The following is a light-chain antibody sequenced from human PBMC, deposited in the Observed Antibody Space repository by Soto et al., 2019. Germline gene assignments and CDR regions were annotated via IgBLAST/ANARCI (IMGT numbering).Light chain of an antibody. Sequence: QSVLTQPASVSGSPGQSITISCTGTSNDVGAYNYVSWYQQHPGKAPKLVIYEVSHRPSGISDRFSGSKSRNTPSLTISGLHVDHDADYHCSSYATGSPYVFRPGTKVTVL. J-gene: IGLJ1*01. CDR2: EVS. CDR1: SNDVGAYNY. V-gene: IGLV2-14*01. CDR3: SSYATGSPYV.